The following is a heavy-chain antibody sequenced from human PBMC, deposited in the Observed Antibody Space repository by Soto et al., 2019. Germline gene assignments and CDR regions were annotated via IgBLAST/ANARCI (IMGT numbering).Heavy chain of an antibody. D-gene: IGHD6-13*01. J-gene: IGHJ4*02. CDR1: GGAISSSNW. V-gene: IGHV4-4*02. CDR2: IYHTGST. CDR3: AWLLAAVGGDY. Sequence: QVQLQESGPGLVKPSGTLSLTCAVSGGAISSSNWWSWVLQPPGKGLAWIGEIYHTGSTNYHPSLQSRASISVEMTKNELPLNLIAVAAADTAVYYCAWLLAAVGGDYWGQGSLVTVSS.